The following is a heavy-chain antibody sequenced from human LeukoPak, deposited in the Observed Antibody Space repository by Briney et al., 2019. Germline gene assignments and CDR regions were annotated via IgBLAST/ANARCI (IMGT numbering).Heavy chain of an antibody. CDR3: ARRRIPNRDAFDI. D-gene: IGHD1-14*01. Sequence: ASVKVSCKASGYTFTTYYMHWVRQAPGQGLEWMGIINPSGGSTTYAQKFQGRVTMTRDTSASTVYMELSSLRSEDTAMYYCARRRIPNRDAFDIWAQGTMVTVSS. J-gene: IGHJ3*02. CDR1: GYTFTTYY. CDR2: INPSGGST. V-gene: IGHV1-46*01.